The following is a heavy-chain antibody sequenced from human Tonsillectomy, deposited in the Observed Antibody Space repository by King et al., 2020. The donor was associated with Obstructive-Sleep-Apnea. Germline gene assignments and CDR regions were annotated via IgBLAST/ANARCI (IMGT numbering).Heavy chain of an antibody. D-gene: IGHD3-3*02. J-gene: IGHJ4*02. CDR2: ISGSGGGT. CDR1: GFTFSSYA. CDR3: AKGSKLEFYDWAYYFDY. V-gene: IGHV3-23*04. Sequence: QLVQSGGGLVQPGGSLRLSCAASGFTFSSYAMSWVRQAPGKGLEWVSGISGSGGGTYYADSVKGRFTISRDNSKNTLYLQMNSLRAEDTAVYYCAKGSKLEFYDWAYYFDYWGQGTLVTVSS.